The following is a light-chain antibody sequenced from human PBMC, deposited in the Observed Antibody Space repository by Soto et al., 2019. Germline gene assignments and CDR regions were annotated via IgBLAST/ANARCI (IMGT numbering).Light chain of an antibody. J-gene: IGKJ5*01. V-gene: IGKV1-5*01. CDR1: QTVNAW. Sequence: DIQMTQSQSTLSASLGDRVTITCRASQTVNAWLAWYQHKPGKAPKPLIYDASILEIGVPSRFSGSGSGTHFTFTISSLQTEDIGTYYCQQYDILPITFGRGTLLEI. CDR2: DAS. CDR3: QQYDILPIT.